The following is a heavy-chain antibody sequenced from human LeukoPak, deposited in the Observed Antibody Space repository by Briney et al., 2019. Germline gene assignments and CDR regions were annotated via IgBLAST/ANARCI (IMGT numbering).Heavy chain of an antibody. Sequence: GESLKISCQASGYSFTSSWIGWARQMPGKGLEWMAIINPGDSDTRYSPSFQGQVTISADKSISTVYLQWGSLRASDTAMYYCARQPGAGWFDPWGQGTLVTVSS. J-gene: IGHJ5*02. CDR3: ARQPGAGWFDP. D-gene: IGHD3-10*01. CDR2: INPGDSDT. V-gene: IGHV5-51*01. CDR1: GYSFTSSW.